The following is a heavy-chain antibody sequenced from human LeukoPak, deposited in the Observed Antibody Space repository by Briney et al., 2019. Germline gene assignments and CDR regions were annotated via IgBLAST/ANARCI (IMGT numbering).Heavy chain of an antibody. CDR1: GYTFTSYG. V-gene: IGHV1-69*13. CDR2: IIPIFGTA. J-gene: IGHJ4*02. D-gene: IGHD3-16*01. Sequence: GASVKVSCKASGYTFTSYGISWVRQAPGQGLEWMGGIIPIFGTANYAQKFQGRVTITADESTSTAYMELSSLRSEDTAVYYCARDTGGPIDYWGQGTLVTVSS. CDR3: ARDTGGPIDY.